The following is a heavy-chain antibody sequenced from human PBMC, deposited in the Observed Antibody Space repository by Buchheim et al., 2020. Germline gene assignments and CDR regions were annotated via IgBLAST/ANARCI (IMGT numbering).Heavy chain of an antibody. V-gene: IGHV3-74*01. CDR1: GFTFSTHW. J-gene: IGHJ4*02. Sequence: EVRLVESGGALVQPGGSLRLSCAASGFTFSTHWMHWVRQPPGKGLVWISRINGDGSSTSYADSVKGRFTISRDNAKNPLYLQMNSLTAEDTATYYCASIGVTETGYWGQGTL. CDR3: ASIGVTETGY. CDR2: INGDGSST. D-gene: IGHD3-9*01.